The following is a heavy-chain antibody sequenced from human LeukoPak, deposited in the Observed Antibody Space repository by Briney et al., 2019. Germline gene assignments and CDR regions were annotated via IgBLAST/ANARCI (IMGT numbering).Heavy chain of an antibody. CDR3: ARIYAGGNNFHY. Sequence: AGSLRLSCEASRFTFSDYNMHWVRQAPGKGLEWVASISSLSTYKGYGDSVRRRFTISRDNAKNSVYLQMNSLRVEDTAVYYCARIYAGGNNFHYWGQGTLVTVSS. V-gene: IGHV3-21*01. J-gene: IGHJ4*02. D-gene: IGHD2-15*01. CDR2: ISSLSTYK. CDR1: RFTFSDYN.